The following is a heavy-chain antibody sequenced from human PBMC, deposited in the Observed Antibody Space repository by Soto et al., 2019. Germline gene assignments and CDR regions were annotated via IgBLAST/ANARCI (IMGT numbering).Heavy chain of an antibody. Sequence: SETLSLTCTVSGGSISSGGYYWSWIRQHPGKGLEWIGYIYYSGSTYYNPSLKSRVTISVDTSKNQFSLKLISVPAADTAVYYCARAVLPDEDIVVVPAAISPHNWCDPWGQGTLVTVSS. D-gene: IGHD2-2*02. V-gene: IGHV4-31*03. CDR2: IYYSGST. CDR1: GGSISSGGYY. J-gene: IGHJ5*02. CDR3: ARAVLPDEDIVVVPAAISPHNWCDP.